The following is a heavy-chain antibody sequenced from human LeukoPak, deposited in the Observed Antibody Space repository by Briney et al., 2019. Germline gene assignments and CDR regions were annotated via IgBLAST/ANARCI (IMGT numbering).Heavy chain of an antibody. CDR1: GGSISSGDYY. CDR2: IYYSGST. Sequence: SETLSLTCTVSGGSISSGDYYWSWIRQPPGKGLEWIGYIYYSGSTYYNPSLKSRVTISVDTSKNQFSLKLSSVTAADTAAYYCASPVYYYDSSGYPIAFWGQGTLVTVSS. J-gene: IGHJ4*02. CDR3: ASPVYYYDSSGYPIAF. D-gene: IGHD3-22*01. V-gene: IGHV4-30-4*01.